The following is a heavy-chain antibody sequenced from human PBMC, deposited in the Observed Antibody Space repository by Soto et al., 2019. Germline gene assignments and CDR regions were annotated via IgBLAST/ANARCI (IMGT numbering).Heavy chain of an antibody. Sequence: GGSLRLSCAASGFTFSSYGMHWVRQAPGKGLEWVAVIWYDGSNKYYADSVKGRFTISRDNSKNTLYLQMNSLRAEDTAVYYCARDPWYSSSWYGKLAVYYYYGMDVWGQGTTVTVSS. CDR2: IWYDGSNK. D-gene: IGHD6-13*01. V-gene: IGHV3-33*01. CDR3: ARDPWYSSSWYGKLAVYYYYGMDV. J-gene: IGHJ6*02. CDR1: GFTFSSYG.